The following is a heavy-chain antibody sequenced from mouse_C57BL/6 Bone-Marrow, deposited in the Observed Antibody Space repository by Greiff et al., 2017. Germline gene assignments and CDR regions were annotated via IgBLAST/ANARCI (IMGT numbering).Heavy chain of an antibody. Sequence: EVKLMESGGGLVKPGGSLKLSCAASGFTFSSYTMSWVRQTPEKRLEWVATISGGGGNTYYPDSVKGRFTISRDNAKNTLYLQMISLRSEDTALYYCARLWLRRGFAYWGQGTLVTVSA. CDR3: ARLWLRRGFAY. J-gene: IGHJ3*01. D-gene: IGHD2-2*01. CDR2: ISGGGGNT. V-gene: IGHV5-9*01. CDR1: GFTFSSYT.